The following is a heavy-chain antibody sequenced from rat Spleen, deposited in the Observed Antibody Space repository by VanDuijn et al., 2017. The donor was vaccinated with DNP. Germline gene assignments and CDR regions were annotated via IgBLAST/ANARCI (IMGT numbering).Heavy chain of an antibody. CDR1: GFTFSDYY. CDR3: ARTTRVYWYFDF. Sequence: EVQLVESGGGLVKPGGSLKLSCVASGFTFSDYYMAWVRQAPTRGLEWVATIIYDGSSTYYRDSVRGRFSISRDNAKNTLYLQMNSLRSEDTATYYCARTTRVYWYFDFWGPGTMVTVSS. J-gene: IGHJ1*01. D-gene: IGHD1-4*01. V-gene: IGHV5-7*01. CDR2: IIYDGSST.